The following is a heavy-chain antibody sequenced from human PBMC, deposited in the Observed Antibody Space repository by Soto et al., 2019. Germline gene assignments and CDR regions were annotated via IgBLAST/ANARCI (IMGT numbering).Heavy chain of an antibody. D-gene: IGHD2-21*02. CDR3: ARRDCGGDCYSWYY. CDR1: DGSIDSSAYS. V-gene: IGHV4-39*01. Sequence: PSETLSLTCTVSDGSIDSSAYSWGWLRQPPGKGLEWIGSINYSGSTYYSPSLKSRVTIAIDTSRNQFSLRLSSVTAADTAVYYCARRDCGGDCYSWYYWGQGTLVTVSS. CDR2: INYSGST. J-gene: IGHJ4*02.